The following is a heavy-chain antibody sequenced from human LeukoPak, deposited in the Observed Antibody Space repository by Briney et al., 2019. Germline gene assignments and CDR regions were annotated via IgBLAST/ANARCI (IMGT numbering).Heavy chain of an antibody. D-gene: IGHD5-18*01. J-gene: IGHJ4*02. CDR1: GFTFSSYA. V-gene: IGHV3-23*01. CDR3: AKVSFRGCSYDAFDY. CDR2: ISGSGGST. Sequence: SGGSLRLSCAASGFTFSSYAMSWVRQAPGKGLEWVSAISGSGGSTYYADSVKGRFTISRDNSKNTLYLQMNSLRAEDTAVYYCAKVSFRGCSYDAFDYWGQGTLVTVSS.